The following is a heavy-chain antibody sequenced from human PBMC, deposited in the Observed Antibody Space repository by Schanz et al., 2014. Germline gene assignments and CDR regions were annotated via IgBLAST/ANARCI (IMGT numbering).Heavy chain of an antibody. V-gene: IGHV3-7*03. Sequence: EVQLVESGGGLVQPGGSLRLSCAASGFTFSSYWMSWVRQAPGKGLEWMASIKINRSGTHYADSVKGRFIISRDSSKNALFLQMNSLRAEDTAVYFCARDEPGDGRNLAFDVWGQGTLVTVSS. J-gene: IGHJ1*01. CDR2: IKINRSGT. D-gene: IGHD1-1*01. CDR3: ARDEPGDGRNLAFDV. CDR1: GFTFSSYW.